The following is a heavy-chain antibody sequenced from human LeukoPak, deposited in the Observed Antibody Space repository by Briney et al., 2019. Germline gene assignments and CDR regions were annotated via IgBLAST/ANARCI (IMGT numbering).Heavy chain of an antibody. Sequence: SETLSLTCTVSGGSISSSSSYWGWIRQPPGKGLEWIARIYYSGSTYYNPSLKSRVTVSVDTSKNQFSLKLSSVTAADTAVYYCARRIIAVAGTVVYYFDYWGRGTLVTVSS. D-gene: IGHD6-19*01. V-gene: IGHV4-39*01. J-gene: IGHJ4*02. CDR2: IYYSGST. CDR3: ARRIIAVAGTVVYYFDY. CDR1: GGSISSSSSY.